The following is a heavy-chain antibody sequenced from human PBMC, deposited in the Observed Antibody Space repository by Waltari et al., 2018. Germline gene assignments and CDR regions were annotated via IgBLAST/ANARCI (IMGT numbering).Heavy chain of an antibody. CDR3: ARWRDSTFDY. V-gene: IGHV4-34*01. CDR2: INHSGST. D-gene: IGHD6-13*01. Sequence: QVQLQQWGAGLLKPSETLSLTCAVYGGSFSGYYWSWIRQPPGKGLEWIGEINHSGSTNYNPSLKSRVTISVDTSKNQFSLKLSSVTAADTAVYYCARWRDSTFDYWGQGTLVTVSS. J-gene: IGHJ4*02. CDR1: GGSFSGYY.